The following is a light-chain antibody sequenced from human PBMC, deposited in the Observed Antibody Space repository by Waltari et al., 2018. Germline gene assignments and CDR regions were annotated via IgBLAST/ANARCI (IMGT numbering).Light chain of an antibody. CDR3: QHYGSSPYL. Sequence: DTVLTQSPHTLSLSTGESVSLSCRASQTLNNNYLAWYQQKPGQAPGLLIHGTSKRATGVPDRFSGSGSGTDFTLTISRLEAEDSAVYYCQHYGSSPYLFGRGTKLEIK. CDR1: QTLNNNY. V-gene: IGKV3-20*01. J-gene: IGKJ2*01. CDR2: GTS.